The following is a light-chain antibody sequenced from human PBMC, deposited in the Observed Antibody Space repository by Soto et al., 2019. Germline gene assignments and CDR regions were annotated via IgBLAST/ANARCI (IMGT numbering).Light chain of an antibody. V-gene: IGKV1-27*01. CDR2: AAS. Sequence: DIQMTQSPSSLSASVGDRVTITCRASQAISNSLAWYQHKPGKVPKLLIYAASTLQSGVPSRFSGSSSGTDFTLTISSLQPEDVAIYYCQKYFSAPWTFGQGTKVEIK. J-gene: IGKJ1*01. CDR1: QAISNS. CDR3: QKYFSAPWT.